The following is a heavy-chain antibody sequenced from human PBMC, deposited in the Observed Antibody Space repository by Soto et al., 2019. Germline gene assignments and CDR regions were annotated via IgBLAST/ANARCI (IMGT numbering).Heavy chain of an antibody. CDR1: GGTFSSYA. Sequence: QVQLVQSGAEVKKPGSSVKVSCKASGGTFSSYAISWVRQAPGQGLEWMGGIIPIFGTANYAQKFQGRVTITADEATSTAYMERSSLRSEYTAVYYCARGDDPTTWVDFDYWGQGTLVTVSS. CDR3: ARGDDPTTWVDFDY. CDR2: IIPIFGTA. D-gene: IGHD7-27*01. V-gene: IGHV1-69*12. J-gene: IGHJ4*02.